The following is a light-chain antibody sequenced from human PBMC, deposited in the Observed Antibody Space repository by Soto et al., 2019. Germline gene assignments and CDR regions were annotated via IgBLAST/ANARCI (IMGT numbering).Light chain of an antibody. V-gene: IGKV3D-15*01. Sequence: EMVMTQSPATLSASPGERATLSCRASQTIYTNIYSNIAWYHQKPGQAPRLLVYSASVRAAGVPARFSGGGSGTDFTLTISSLQSEDSGVYYCQHHTEWPPLTFGQGTRLEIK. CDR1: QTIYTNIYSN. CDR2: SAS. CDR3: QHHTEWPPLT. J-gene: IGKJ5*01.